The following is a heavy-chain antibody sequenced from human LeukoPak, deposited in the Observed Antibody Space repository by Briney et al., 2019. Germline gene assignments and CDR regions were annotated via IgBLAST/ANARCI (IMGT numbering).Heavy chain of an antibody. CDR1: GGSISSYY. V-gene: IGHV4-59*01. J-gene: IGHJ3*02. D-gene: IGHD6-13*01. CDR3: ARGRGSWYSRNAFDI. CDR2: IYYSGST. Sequence: SETLSLTCTVSGGSISSYYWSWMRQPRGKGLEGIGYIYYSGSTNYNPSLKRRVTISVDTSNNQFSLKLSSVTAADTAVYYCARGRGSWYSRNAFDIWGQGTMVTVSS.